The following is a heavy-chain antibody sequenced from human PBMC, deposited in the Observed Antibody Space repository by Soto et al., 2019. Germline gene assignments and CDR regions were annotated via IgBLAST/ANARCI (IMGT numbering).Heavy chain of an antibody. CDR2: INSDGSST. CDR3: ARDLYCGGDCYPYYYYSMDV. D-gene: IGHD2-21*02. J-gene: IGHJ6*02. V-gene: IGHV3-74*01. Sequence: GGSLRLSCAASGFTFSSYWMHWVRQAPGKGLVWVSRINSDGSSTSYADSVKGRFTISRDNAKNTLYLQMNSLRAEDTAVYYCARDLYCGGDCYPYYYYSMDVWGQGTTVTVSS. CDR1: GFTFSSYW.